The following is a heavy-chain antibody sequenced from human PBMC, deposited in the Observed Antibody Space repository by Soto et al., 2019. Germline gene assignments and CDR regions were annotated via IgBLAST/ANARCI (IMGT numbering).Heavy chain of an antibody. CDR1: GYTFTGYY. CDR2: INPNSGGT. J-gene: IGHJ6*01. CDR3: ARDATHNNYGMEV. Sequence: ASVKVSCKASGYTFTGYYMHWVRQAPGQGLEWMGWINPNSGGTNYAQKFQGWVTMTRDTSISTAYMELSRLRSDDTAVYYCARDATHNNYGMEVWGQGTTVTVS. V-gene: IGHV1-2*04.